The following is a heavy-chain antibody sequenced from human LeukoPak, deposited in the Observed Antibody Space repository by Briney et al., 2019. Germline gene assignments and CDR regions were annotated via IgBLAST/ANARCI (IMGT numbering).Heavy chain of an antibody. Sequence: ASVKVSCKASGYTFTSYGISWVRQAPGQGLEWMGWISAYNGNTNYAQKLQGRVTMTTDTSTSTAYMELRSLRSDDTAVYYCARDQVGWELLLTMLYWGQGTLVTVSS. CDR2: ISAYNGNT. J-gene: IGHJ4*02. D-gene: IGHD1-26*01. CDR3: ARDQVGWELLLTMLY. V-gene: IGHV1-18*01. CDR1: GYTFTSYG.